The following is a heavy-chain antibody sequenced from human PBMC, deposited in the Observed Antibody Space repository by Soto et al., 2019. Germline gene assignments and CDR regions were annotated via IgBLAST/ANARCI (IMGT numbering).Heavy chain of an antibody. Sequence: PGGSLRLSCTASGFTFGDYAMSWVRQAPGKGLEWVGFIRSKAYGGTTEYAASVKGRFTISRDDSKSIAYLQMNSLKTEDTAVYYCTRSIWYYDILTGYYGTFGMDVWGQGTTVNGSS. V-gene: IGHV3-49*04. D-gene: IGHD3-9*01. CDR3: TRSIWYYDILTGYYGTFGMDV. CDR2: IRSKAYGGTT. CDR1: GFTFGDYA. J-gene: IGHJ6*02.